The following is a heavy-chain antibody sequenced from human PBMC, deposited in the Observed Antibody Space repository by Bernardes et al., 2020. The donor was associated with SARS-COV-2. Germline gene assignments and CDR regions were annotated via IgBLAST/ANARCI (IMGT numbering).Heavy chain of an antibody. CDR1: GFNFNNYA. CDR2: SGCGGSL. J-gene: IGHJ4*02. V-gene: IGHV3-23*01. Sequence: GGSLRLSCTASGFNFNNYAMAWVRQAPGKGLEWVSQSGCGGSLYHADSVKGRFAVSRDNSKSTLYLQMNSLRAEDTAVYYCAKARGSSYPKYYFDSWGQGTLVTVSS. CDR3: AKARGSSYPKYYFDS. D-gene: IGHD5-12*01.